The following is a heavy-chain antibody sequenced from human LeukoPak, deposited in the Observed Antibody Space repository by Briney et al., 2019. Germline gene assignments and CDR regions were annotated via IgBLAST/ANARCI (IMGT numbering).Heavy chain of an antibody. V-gene: IGHV7-4-1*01. Sequence: ASVKVSCKASGYIFDIHAIIWVLQAPGQGLEFLGWISTNTGNPTYAQGFTGRFVFSLDTSVSTAYLQIRSLKAEDSAVYYCARDYTLTVGTTSYFQHWGQGTRVTVSS. CDR3: ARDYTLTVGTTSYFQH. CDR2: ISTNTGNP. D-gene: IGHD1-7*01. CDR1: GYIFDIHA. J-gene: IGHJ1*01.